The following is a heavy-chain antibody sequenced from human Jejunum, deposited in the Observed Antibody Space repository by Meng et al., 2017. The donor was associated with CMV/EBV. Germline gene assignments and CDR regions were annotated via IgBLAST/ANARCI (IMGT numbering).Heavy chain of an antibody. D-gene: IGHD2-8*02. J-gene: IGHJ6*02. CDR2: IKEDGSEK. Sequence: MSWVRQAPGKGREWVANIKEDGSEKYYVDAVKGRFTVSRDNAKNTLELQMNSLRGEDTAVYYCARDRWARYCTGSSCQGVYYGMDVWGQGTTVTVSS. V-gene: IGHV3-7*01. CDR3: ARDRWARYCTGSSCQGVYYGMDV.